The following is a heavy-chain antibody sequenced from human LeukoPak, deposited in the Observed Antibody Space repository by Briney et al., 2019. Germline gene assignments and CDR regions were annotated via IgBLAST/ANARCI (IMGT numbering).Heavy chain of an antibody. CDR1: GGSISGYY. V-gene: IGHV4-59*08. CDR2: IYYTGST. J-gene: IGHJ6*02. Sequence: SETLSLTCTVSGGSISGYYWSWIRQPPGRRLEGIGDIYYTGSTNYNPSLKSRITISADTSKSQFSLQVTSVTAADTAVYYCARHGPDYDTLPGYYYYAMDVWGQGTKVPVSS. CDR3: ARHGPDYDTLPGYYYYAMDV. D-gene: IGHD3-9*01.